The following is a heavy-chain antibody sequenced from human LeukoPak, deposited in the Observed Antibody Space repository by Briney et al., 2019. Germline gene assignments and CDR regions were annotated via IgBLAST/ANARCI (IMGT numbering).Heavy chain of an antibody. J-gene: IGHJ4*02. CDR1: GDSISSSRSYY. CDR3: AECRDGYKFDY. V-gene: IGHV4-39*07. D-gene: IGHD5-24*01. Sequence: SETLSLTCTVSGDSISSSRSYYWGWIRQPPGKGLEWIGTIFYSGSTYYNPSLKSRVTISVDTSKNQFSLKLSSVTAADTAVYYCAECRDGYKFDYWGQRTLVTVSS. CDR2: IFYSGST.